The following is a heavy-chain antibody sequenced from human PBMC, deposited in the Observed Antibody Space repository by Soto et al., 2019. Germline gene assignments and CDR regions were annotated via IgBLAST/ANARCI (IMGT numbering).Heavy chain of an antibody. CDR1: GGPFNNHA. J-gene: IGHJ3*01. Sequence: QVQLVQSGAEVKKPGSSVKVSCKTSGGPFNNHAINWVRQAPGHGLEWVGLVIPTLATADYAQKFQGRVTMTADEVTNTAYMELSSLRPDDTGVYYCASHYGEIDAFDLWGQWTLVTVSS. CDR2: VIPTLATA. V-gene: IGHV1-69*01. CDR3: ASHYGEIDAFDL. D-gene: IGHD4-17*01.